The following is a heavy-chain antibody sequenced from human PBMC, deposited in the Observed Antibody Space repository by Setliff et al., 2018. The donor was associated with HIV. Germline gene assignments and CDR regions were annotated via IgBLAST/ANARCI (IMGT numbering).Heavy chain of an antibody. V-gene: IGHV1-69*10. CDR2: IISILEIT. D-gene: IGHD3-10*01. CDR3: AGPRGDEAFDI. CDR1: GGTSSTHA. Sequence: SVKVSCKASGGTSSTHAMNWVRQAPGQGLEWMGQIISILEITDYAQKFQGRFTITADEPTNTIYMELSGLRSEDTAVYYCAGPRGDEAFDIWGQGTMVTVSS. J-gene: IGHJ3*02.